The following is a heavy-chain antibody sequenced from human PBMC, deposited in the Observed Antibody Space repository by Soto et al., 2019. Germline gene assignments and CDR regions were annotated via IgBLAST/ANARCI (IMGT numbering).Heavy chain of an antibody. D-gene: IGHD5-12*01. Sequence: QVQLVQSGAEVKKPGASVKVSCKASGYIFTSYAMHWVRQAPGQRLEWMVWINVGNGNTKYSGEGQGRVTITRDTAASTAYMELSSLSSEDTAAYECERGGFVGLVATTAILGGYWGQGTLVTVSS. CDR2: INVGNGNT. J-gene: IGHJ4*02. CDR3: ERGGFVGLVATTAILGGY. V-gene: IGHV1-3*01. CDR1: GYIFTSYA.